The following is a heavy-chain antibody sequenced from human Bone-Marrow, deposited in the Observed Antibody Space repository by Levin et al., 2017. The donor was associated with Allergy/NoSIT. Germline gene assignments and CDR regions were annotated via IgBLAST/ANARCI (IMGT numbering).Heavy chain of an antibody. CDR2: INSDGSSP. CDR3: ARSPRTAGYYYGMDV. CDR1: GFTFSNYW. Sequence: PSETLSLTCAASGFTFSNYWMHWVRQAPGKGLVWVSRINSDGSSPKYADTVKGRFTTSRDNAKNTLYLQMNSLRAEDTSVYYCARSPRTAGYYYGMDVWGQGTTVTVSS. J-gene: IGHJ6*02. D-gene: IGHD1-14*01. V-gene: IGHV3-74*03.